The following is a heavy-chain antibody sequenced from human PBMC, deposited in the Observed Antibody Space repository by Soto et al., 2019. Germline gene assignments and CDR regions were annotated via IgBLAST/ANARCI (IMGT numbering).Heavy chain of an antibody. V-gene: IGHV3-48*01. J-gene: IGHJ6*03. D-gene: IGHD4-4*01. CDR3: ARDTRTTVTNYYYYYMDV. Sequence: GGSLRLSCAASGFTFSSYSMNWARQAPGKGLEWVSYISSSSSTIYYADSVKGRFTISRDNAKNSLYLQMNSLRAEDTAVYYCARDTRTTVTNYYYYYMDVWGKGTTVTVSS. CDR2: ISSSSSTI. CDR1: GFTFSSYS.